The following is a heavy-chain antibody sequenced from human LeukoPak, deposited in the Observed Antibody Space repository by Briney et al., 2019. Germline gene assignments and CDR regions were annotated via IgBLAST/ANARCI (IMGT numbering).Heavy chain of an antibody. CDR3: ARAPGLGSGSAFDS. D-gene: IGHD3-10*01. V-gene: IGHV3-30-3*01. CDR2: ISYDGSNK. CDR1: GFTFSSFA. J-gene: IGHJ4*02. Sequence: QPGGSLRLSCAASGFTFSSFAMHWVRQAPGKGLEWVAVISYDGSNKYYADPVKGRFTISRDNAKNTLYLRMNSLRPEDTAVYYCARAPGLGSGSAFDSWGQGTLVTVSS.